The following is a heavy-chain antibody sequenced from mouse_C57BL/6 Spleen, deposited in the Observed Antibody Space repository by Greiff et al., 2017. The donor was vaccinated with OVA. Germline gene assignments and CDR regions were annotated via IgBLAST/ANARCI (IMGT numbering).Heavy chain of an antibody. CDR2: IWRGGST. J-gene: IGHJ4*01. V-gene: IGHV2-5*01. CDR1: GFSLTSYG. CDR3: AKTSYDGYAMDY. Sequence: VQLMESGPGLVQPSQSLSISCTVSGFSLTSYGVHWVRQSPGKGLAWLGVIWRGGSTDYNAAFMSRLSITKDNSKSQVFFKMNSLQADDTAIYYCAKTSYDGYAMDYWGQGTSVTVSS. D-gene: IGHD2-12*01.